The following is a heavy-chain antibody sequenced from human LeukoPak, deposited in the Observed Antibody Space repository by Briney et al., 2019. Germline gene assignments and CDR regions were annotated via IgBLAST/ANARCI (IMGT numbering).Heavy chain of an antibody. V-gene: IGHV4-59*01. CDR2: IYYSGST. CDR1: GGSISSYY. CDR3: AGQGCSGGSCYGWNFVDY. Sequence: SETLSLTCTVSGGSISSYYWSWIRQPPGKGLEWIGYIYYSGSTNYNPSLKSRVTISVDTSKNQFSLKLSSVTAADTAVYYCAGQGCSGGSCYGWNFVDYWGQGTLVTVSS. J-gene: IGHJ4*02. D-gene: IGHD2-15*01.